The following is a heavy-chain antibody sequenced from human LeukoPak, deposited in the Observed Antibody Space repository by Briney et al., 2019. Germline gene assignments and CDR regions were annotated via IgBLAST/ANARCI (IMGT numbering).Heavy chain of an antibody. CDR3: ARDGHYGDNYYYYGMDV. CDR1: GFTVSSNY. CDR2: IYSGGST. V-gene: IGHV3-66*01. Sequence: GGSLRLSCAASGFTVSSNYMSWVRQAPGKGLEWVSVIYSGGSTHYADSVKGRFTISRDNSKNTLYLQMNSLRAEDTAVYYCARDGHYGDNYYYYGMDVWGQGTTVTVSS. J-gene: IGHJ6*02. D-gene: IGHD4-17*01.